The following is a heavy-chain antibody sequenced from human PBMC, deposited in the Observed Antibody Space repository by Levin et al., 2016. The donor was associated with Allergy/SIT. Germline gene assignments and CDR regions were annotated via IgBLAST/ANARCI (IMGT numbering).Heavy chain of an antibody. V-gene: IGHV4-59*01. CDR3: ARDGDTGYYYGSGSSCGDCYGPRYFDY. D-gene: IGHD3-10*01. Sequence: SETLSLTCTVSGGSFNNYYWSWIRQPPGKGLEWIGYIYYSGRTNYNPSLKSRVTISVDTSKNQFSLKLTSVTAADTAVYYCARDGDTGYYYGSGSSCGDCYGPRYFDYWGQGTLVTVSS. CDR1: GGSFNNYY. CDR2: IYYSGRT. J-gene: IGHJ4*02.